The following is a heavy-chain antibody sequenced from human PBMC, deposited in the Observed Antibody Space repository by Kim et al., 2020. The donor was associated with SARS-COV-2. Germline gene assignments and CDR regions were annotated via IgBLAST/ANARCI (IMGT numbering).Heavy chain of an antibody. CDR3: ASLYCSSTSCYFDY. D-gene: IGHD2-2*01. CDR1: GGSFSGYY. J-gene: IGHJ4*02. Sequence: SETLSLTCAVHGGSFSGYYWSWIRQPPGKGLEWIGEINHSGSTNYNPSLKSRVTISVDTSKNQFSLKLSSVTAADTAVYYCASLYCSSTSCYFDYWGQGTLVTVSS. V-gene: IGHV4-34*01. CDR2: INHSGST.